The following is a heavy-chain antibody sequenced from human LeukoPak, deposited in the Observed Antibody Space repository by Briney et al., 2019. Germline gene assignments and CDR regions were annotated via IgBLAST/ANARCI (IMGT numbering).Heavy chain of an antibody. CDR2: IIPILGIA. V-gene: IGHV1-69*04. D-gene: IGHD6-19*01. J-gene: IGHJ4*02. CDR1: GGTFSSYA. Sequence: GASVKVSCKASGGTFSSYAISWVRQAPGQGLEWMGRIIPILGIANYAQKFQGRVTITADKSTSTAYMELSSLRSEDTAVYYCAREAPGFAVAGPGDYLDSWGQGTLVTVSS. CDR3: AREAPGFAVAGPGDYLDS.